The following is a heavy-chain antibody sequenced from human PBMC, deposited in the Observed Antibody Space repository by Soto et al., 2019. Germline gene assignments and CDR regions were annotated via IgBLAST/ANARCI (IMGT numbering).Heavy chain of an antibody. CDR2: IKQDGSEK. CDR3: ARDYYDSSGYYYYYYGMDV. J-gene: IGHJ6*02. V-gene: IGHV3-7*01. Sequence: GSLRLSCAASGFTFSSYWMSWVRQAPGKGLEWVANIKQDGSEKYYVDSVKGRFTISRDNAKNSLYLQMNSLRAEDTAVYYCARDYYDSSGYYYYYYGMDVWGQGTTVTVSS. CDR1: GFTFSSYW. D-gene: IGHD3-22*01.